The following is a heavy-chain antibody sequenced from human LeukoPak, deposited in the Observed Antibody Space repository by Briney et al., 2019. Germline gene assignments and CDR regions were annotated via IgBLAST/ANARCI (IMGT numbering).Heavy chain of an antibody. CDR2: INHSGST. CDR1: GGSISSDNYY. CDR3: ARAPLGGWYHPADWFDP. V-gene: IGHV4-39*07. Sequence: SQTLSLTCTVSGGSISSDNYYWSWIRQPPGKGLEWIGEINHSGSTNYNPSLKSRVTISVDTSKNQFSLKLSSVTAADTAVYYCARAPLGGWYHPADWFDPWGQGTLVTVSS. D-gene: IGHD6-19*01. J-gene: IGHJ5*02.